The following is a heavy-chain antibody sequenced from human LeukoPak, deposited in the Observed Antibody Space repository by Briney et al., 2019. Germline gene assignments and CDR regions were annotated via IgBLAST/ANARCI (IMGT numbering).Heavy chain of an antibody. CDR2: MYHSRST. D-gene: IGHD4-17*01. CDR1: GGSIRNYY. CDR3: ATSSTLTTYAFDI. V-gene: IGHV4-59*01. Sequence: SETLSLTCTVSGGSIRNYYGTWIRQTPGKGLEWIGYMYHSRSTNSSPSLKSRVTISIDTSMNNFSLKLRSVTAADTAVYYCATSSTLTTYAFDIWGPGSMVTVSS. J-gene: IGHJ3*02.